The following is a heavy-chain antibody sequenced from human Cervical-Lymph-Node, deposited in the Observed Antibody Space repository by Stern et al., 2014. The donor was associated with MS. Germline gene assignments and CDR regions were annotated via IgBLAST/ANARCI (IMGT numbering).Heavy chain of an antibody. CDR1: GYTFTNYG. CDR2: ISAYNGDT. CDR3: ARTYVRAFDY. Sequence: VQLVQSGSEVKKPGASVKVSCKASGYTFTNYGITWVRQAPGRGLEWMGWISAYNGDTNYAQNIQGRVTMTTDTSMTTAYMELRSLRSDDTAVYYCARTYVRAFDYWGQGSLVTVSS. V-gene: IGHV1-18*01. D-gene: IGHD3-16*01. J-gene: IGHJ4*02.